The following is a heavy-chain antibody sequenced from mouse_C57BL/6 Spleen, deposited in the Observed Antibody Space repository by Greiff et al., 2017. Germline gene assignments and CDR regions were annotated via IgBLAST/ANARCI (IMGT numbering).Heavy chain of an antibody. CDR1: GYTFTDYN. J-gene: IGHJ2*01. CDR3: YYPYFDY. CDR2: INPNNGGT. Sequence: EVQVVESGPELVKPGASVKMSCKASGYTFTDYNMHWVKQSHGKSLEWIGYINPNNGGTSYNQNFKGKATLTVNKSSSTAYMELRSLTSEDSAVYYCYYPYFDYWGQGTTLTGSA. D-gene: IGHD2-1*01. V-gene: IGHV1-22*01.